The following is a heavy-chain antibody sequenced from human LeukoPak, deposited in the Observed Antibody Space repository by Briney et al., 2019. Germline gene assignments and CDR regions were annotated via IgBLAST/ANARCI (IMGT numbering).Heavy chain of an antibody. J-gene: IGHJ4*02. CDR3: ASPPGYSGYDFRGALGDY. Sequence: GGSLRLSCAASGFTFSSYAMSWVRQAPGKGLERVSAISGSGGSTYYADSVKGRFTISRDNSKNTLYLQMNSLRAEDTAVYYCASPPGYSGYDFRGALGDYWGQGTLVTVPS. CDR1: GFTFSSYA. V-gene: IGHV3-23*01. D-gene: IGHD5-12*01. CDR2: ISGSGGST.